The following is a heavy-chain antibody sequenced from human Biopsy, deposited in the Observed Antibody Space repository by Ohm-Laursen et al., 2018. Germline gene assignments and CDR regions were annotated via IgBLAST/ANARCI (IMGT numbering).Heavy chain of an antibody. V-gene: IGHV1-8*01. CDR1: GYTFISFD. J-gene: IGHJ4*02. CDR3: AIEGGTYSKPFDY. D-gene: IGHD1-26*01. Sequence: ASVYLSCKASGYTFISFDIDWVRPAIGQGLEWMGGMNTNSGKTGYAQKFQGRVTMTSNTSVNTAYMELSSLTFEDTAVYYYAIEGGTYSKPFDYWGQGSQVIVSS. CDR2: MNTNSGKT.